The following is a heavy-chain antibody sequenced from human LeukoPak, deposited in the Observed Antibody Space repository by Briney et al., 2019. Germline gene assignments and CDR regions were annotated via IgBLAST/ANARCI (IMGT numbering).Heavy chain of an antibody. D-gene: IGHD3-3*01. J-gene: IGHJ3*02. CDR3: ARGSRFGVVGRDAFDI. Sequence: GGSLRLSCAASGFTFSRYSMNWVRQAPGKGLEWVSSISISSNYIYCADSVKGRFTISRDNAKNSLYLQVNSLRAEDTAVYYCARGSRFGVVGRDAFDIWGQGTVVTVSS. V-gene: IGHV3-21*01. CDR2: ISISSNYI. CDR1: GFTFSRYS.